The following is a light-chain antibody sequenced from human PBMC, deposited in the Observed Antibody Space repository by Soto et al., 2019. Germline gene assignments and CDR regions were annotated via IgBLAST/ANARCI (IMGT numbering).Light chain of an antibody. Sequence: EIVLTQSPATLSLSPGERATLSCRASQSVSSSYLAWYQQKPGQAPRLLIYGASSRATGIPDRFTGSGSGTDFTLTISRLEPEDFAVYYCQQYNSWPETFGQGTKVDIK. CDR1: QSVSSSY. CDR3: QQYNSWPET. V-gene: IGKV3-20*01. J-gene: IGKJ1*01. CDR2: GAS.